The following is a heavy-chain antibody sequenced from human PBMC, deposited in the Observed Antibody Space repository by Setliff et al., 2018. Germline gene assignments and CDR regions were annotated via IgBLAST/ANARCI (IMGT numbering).Heavy chain of an antibody. CDR3: ARGGYYSIDVFDI. Sequence: LSLTCTVSGGSISGGGYYWSWIRQHPRKGLEWIGYIYYSGSTNYTPSLKSRVTLSVDTSRNHFSLKLNSVTAADTAVYYCARGGYYSIDVFDIWGQGTMVTVSS. CDR2: IYYSGST. CDR1: GGSISGGGYY. J-gene: IGHJ3*02. V-gene: IGHV4-31*03. D-gene: IGHD3-22*01.